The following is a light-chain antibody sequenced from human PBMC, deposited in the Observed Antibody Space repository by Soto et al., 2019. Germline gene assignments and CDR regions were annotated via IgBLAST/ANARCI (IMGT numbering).Light chain of an antibody. CDR2: EDT. CDR3: CSYSGSSTYVV. CDR1: SSDIGGYNL. J-gene: IGLJ2*01. Sequence: QSALTQPASVSGSPGQSITISCTGTSSDIGGYNLVSWYQQHPGKVPKLIIYEDTERPSGVSHRFSGSKSGNTASLTISGLQAEDEADYYCCSYSGSSTYVVFGGGTKLTVL. V-gene: IGLV2-23*01.